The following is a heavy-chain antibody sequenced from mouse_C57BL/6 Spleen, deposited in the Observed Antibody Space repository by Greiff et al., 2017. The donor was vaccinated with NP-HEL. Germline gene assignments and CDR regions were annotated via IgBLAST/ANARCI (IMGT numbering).Heavy chain of an antibody. CDR2: ISGGGGNT. Sequence: EVKLVESGGGLVKPGGSLKLSCAASGFTFSSYTMSWVRQTPEKRLEWVATISGGGGNTYYPDSVKGRFTISRDNAKNTLYLQMSSLRSGDTALYYCARQDYYGSSWYFDVWGTGTTVTVSS. V-gene: IGHV5-9*01. CDR1: GFTFSSYT. J-gene: IGHJ1*03. CDR3: ARQDYYGSSWYFDV. D-gene: IGHD1-1*01.